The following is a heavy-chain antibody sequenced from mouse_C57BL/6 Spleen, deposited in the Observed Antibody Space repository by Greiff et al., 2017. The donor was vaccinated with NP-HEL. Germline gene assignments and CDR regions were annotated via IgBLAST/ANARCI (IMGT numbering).Heavy chain of an antibody. CDR1: GYTFTSYW. CDR3: ARRNYDYGDWFAY. Sequence: QVQLQQPGAELVKPGASVKLSCKASGYTFTSYWMHWVKQRPGQGLEWIGMIHPNSGSTNYNEKFKSKATLTVDKSSSTAYMQLSSLTSEDSAVYYCARRNYDYGDWFAYWGQGTLVTVSA. CDR2: IHPNSGST. J-gene: IGHJ3*01. V-gene: IGHV1-64*01. D-gene: IGHD2-4*01.